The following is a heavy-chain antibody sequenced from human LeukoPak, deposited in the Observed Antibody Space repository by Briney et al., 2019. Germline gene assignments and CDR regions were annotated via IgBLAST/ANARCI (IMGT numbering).Heavy chain of an antibody. Sequence: GGTLRLSCAASGFTFSSWGMNWVRQAPGKGLEWVANINPDGTEKRYVDSVKGRFTISRDNARNSLYVQMNSLRAEDTALYYCAREGGSGWYSGWFDPWGQGTQVTVSS. D-gene: IGHD6-19*01. V-gene: IGHV3-7*01. J-gene: IGHJ5*02. CDR2: INPDGTEK. CDR1: GFTFSSWG. CDR3: AREGGSGWYSGWFDP.